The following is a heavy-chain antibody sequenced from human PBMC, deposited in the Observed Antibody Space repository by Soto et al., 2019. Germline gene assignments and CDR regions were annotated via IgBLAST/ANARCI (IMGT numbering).Heavy chain of an antibody. CDR3: ASNQDFYDSSGYYY. Sequence: PSETLSLTCTVSGGSISSSSYYWGWVRQPPGKGLEWIGEIYHSGSTNYNPSLKSRVTISMDNSKNQFSLKLNSVTAADMAVYYCASNQDFYDSSGYYYWGQGTLVTVSS. D-gene: IGHD3-22*01. V-gene: IGHV4-39*07. J-gene: IGHJ4*02. CDR2: IYHSGST. CDR1: GGSISSSSYY.